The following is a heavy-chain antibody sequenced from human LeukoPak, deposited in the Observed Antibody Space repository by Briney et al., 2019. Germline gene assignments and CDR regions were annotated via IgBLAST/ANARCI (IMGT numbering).Heavy chain of an antibody. D-gene: IGHD2-15*01. Sequence: PSETLSLTCAVYGGSFSGYYWSWIRQPPGKGLEWIGEINHSGSTNYNPSLKSRVTISVDTSKNQFSLKPSSVTAADTAVYYCARSCPVLRYSLGMDVWGKGTTVTVSS. J-gene: IGHJ6*04. CDR3: ARSCPVLRYSLGMDV. CDR2: INHSGST. CDR1: GGSFSGYY. V-gene: IGHV4-34*01.